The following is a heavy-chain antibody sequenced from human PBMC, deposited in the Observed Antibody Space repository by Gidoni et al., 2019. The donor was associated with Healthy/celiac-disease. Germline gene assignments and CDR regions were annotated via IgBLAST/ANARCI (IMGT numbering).Heavy chain of an antibody. D-gene: IGHD3-3*01. CDR1: GFTFSSYA. V-gene: IGHV3-23*01. CDR2: ISGSGGST. Sequence: EVQLLESGGGLVQPGGSLRLSCAASGFTFSSYAISWVRQAPGKGLEWVSAISGSGGSTYYADSVKGRFTISRDNSKNTLYLQMNSLRAEDTAVYYCAKVGDFGRYYYYYMDVWGKGTTVTVSS. CDR3: AKVGDFGRYYYYYMDV. J-gene: IGHJ6*03.